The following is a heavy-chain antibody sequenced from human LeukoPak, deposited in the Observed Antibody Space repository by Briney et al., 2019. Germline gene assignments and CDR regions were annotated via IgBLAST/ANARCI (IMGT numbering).Heavy chain of an antibody. CDR1: GDSVNSGNFY. CDR3: ARLVRMVGMGV. D-gene: IGHD3-10*01. V-gene: IGHV4-61*01. Sequence: PSETLSLTCTVSGDSVNSGNFYWSWIRQPPGKGLEWIGTVYYSGDTHYNPSLMSRITMSLDTAKNQFSLKLTSVTAADTAMYYCARLVRMVGMGVRGQGITVIVSS. J-gene: IGHJ6*02. CDR2: VYYSGDT.